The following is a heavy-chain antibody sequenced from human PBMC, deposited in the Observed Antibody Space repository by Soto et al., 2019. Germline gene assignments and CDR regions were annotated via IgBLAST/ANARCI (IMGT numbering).Heavy chain of an antibody. CDR2: ISGSGGST. J-gene: IGHJ5*02. D-gene: IGHD4-17*01. CDR1: GFPFSSYA. V-gene: IGHV3-23*01. CDR3: AKDQSDYGDPYNWFDP. Sequence: GGSLRLSCAASGFPFSSYAMSWVRQTPGKGLEWVSAISGSGGSTYYADSVKGRFTISRDNSKNTLYLQMNSLRAEDTAVYYCAKDQSDYGDPYNWFDPWGQGTLVTVSS.